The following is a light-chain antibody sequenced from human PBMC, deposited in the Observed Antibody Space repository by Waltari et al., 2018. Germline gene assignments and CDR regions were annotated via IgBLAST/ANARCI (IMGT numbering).Light chain of an antibody. CDR1: SSDVGNYNL. V-gene: IGLV2-23*01. J-gene: IGLJ3*02. CDR3: CSYAGSYTWV. CDR2: DDN. Sequence: QSALTQPASVSGSPGQSITISCTGTSSDVGNYNLVSWYQQYPGKAPKVMIYDDNRRPSGVSDRFSGSKSGNTASLTISGVQAEDEADYYCCSYAGSYTWVFGGGTNLTVL.